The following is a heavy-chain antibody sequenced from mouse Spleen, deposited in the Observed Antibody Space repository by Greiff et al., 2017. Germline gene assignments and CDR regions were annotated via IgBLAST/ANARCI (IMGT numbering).Heavy chain of an antibody. CDR3: ARHRRGDYFDY. CDR2: ISSGGGNT. Sequence: EVQLVESGGGLVKLGGSLKLSCAASGFTFSSYAMSWVRQTPEKRLEWVATISSGGGNTYYPDSVKGRFTISRDNAKNTLYLQMSSLKSEDTAMYYCARHRRGDYFDYWGQGTTLTVSS. CDR1: GFTFSSYA. J-gene: IGHJ2*01. V-gene: IGHV5-9-3*01.